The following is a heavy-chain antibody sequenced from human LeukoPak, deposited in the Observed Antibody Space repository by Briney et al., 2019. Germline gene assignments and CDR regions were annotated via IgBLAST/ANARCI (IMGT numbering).Heavy chain of an antibody. V-gene: IGHV4-39*01. J-gene: IGHJ4*02. CDR2: IYYSGST. CDR1: GGSISSSNYY. CDR3: AKGYCSSTSCAAWYFDY. D-gene: IGHD2-2*01. Sequence: PSETLSLTCTVSGGSISSSNYYWGWIRQPPGKGLEWIGSIYYSGSTYYNPSLKSRVTISVDTSKNQFSLKLSSVTAADTAVYYCAKGYCSSTSCAAWYFDYWGQGTLVTVSS.